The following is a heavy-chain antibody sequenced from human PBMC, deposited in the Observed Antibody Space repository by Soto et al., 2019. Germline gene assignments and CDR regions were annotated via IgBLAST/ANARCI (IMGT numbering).Heavy chain of an antibody. CDR1: GGSISSGGYY. CDR3: AAYCGGDCPQTLGSFDY. V-gene: IGHV4-31*03. D-gene: IGHD2-21*02. J-gene: IGHJ4*02. Sequence: SETLSLTCTVSGGSISSGGYYWSWIRQHPGKGLEWIGYIYYSGSTYYNPSLKSRVTISVDTSKNQFSLKLSSVTAADTAVYYCAAYCGGDCPQTLGSFDYWGQGTLVTVSS. CDR2: IYYSGST.